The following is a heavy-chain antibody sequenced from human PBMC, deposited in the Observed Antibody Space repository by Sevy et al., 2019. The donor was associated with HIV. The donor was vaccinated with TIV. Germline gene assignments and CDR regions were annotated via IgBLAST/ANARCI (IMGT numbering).Heavy chain of an antibody. CDR3: AKDRSGSWSVDY. D-gene: IGHD6-13*01. CDR2: ISYDGKNE. CDR1: GFTFYNYG. Sequence: GGSLRLSCAGSGFTFYNYGIHWVRQAPGKGLEWVTMISYDGKNEKYADSVKGRFTISRDNSKNTVYLQMNSLRPDDTAIYYCAKDRSGSWSVDYWGPGTLVTVSS. J-gene: IGHJ4*02. V-gene: IGHV3-30*18.